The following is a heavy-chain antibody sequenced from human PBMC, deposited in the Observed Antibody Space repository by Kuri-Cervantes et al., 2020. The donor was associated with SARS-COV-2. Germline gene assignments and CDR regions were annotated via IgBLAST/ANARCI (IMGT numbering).Heavy chain of an antibody. CDR3: ARAGAGDFWSGYYGMDV. J-gene: IGHJ6*02. V-gene: IGHV4-34*09. CDR1: GTSFRGYY. Sequence: LSPTFAVHGTSFRGYYWSWIRQRPGKGLEWCGEINHSALTNYTPSPKSRVTISVDTTKNQFSLKLSSVADAGTAVSYCARAGAGDFWSGYYGMDVWGQGTTVTVSS. CDR2: INHSALT. D-gene: IGHD3-3*01.